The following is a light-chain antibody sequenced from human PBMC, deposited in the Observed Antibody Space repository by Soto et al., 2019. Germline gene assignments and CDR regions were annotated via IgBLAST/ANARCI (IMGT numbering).Light chain of an antibody. CDR2: AAS. CDR3: QQSYSTPRP. CDR1: QSISSY. J-gene: IGKJ1*01. V-gene: IGKV1-39*01. Sequence: EIQTTKSPSSVSASVGDRVTIACRASQSISSYLNWYQQKPGKAPKLLIYAASSLQSGVPSRFSGSGSGTDFTLTISSLQPEDFATYYCQQSYSTPRPFGQGSKV.